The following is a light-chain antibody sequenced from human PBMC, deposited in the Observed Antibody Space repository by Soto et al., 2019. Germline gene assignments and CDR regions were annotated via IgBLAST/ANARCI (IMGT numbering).Light chain of an antibody. CDR2: DAS. J-gene: IGKJ2*01. CDR3: QQYNSYRYT. V-gene: IGKV1-5*01. Sequence: DFQMTQSPPTLSASVGDSVTITCRASQSINNWLAWYQQKPGKAPKVLIYDASNLESGVPSRFSGSGSGTESTLTISSLQPDDFATYYCQQYNSYRYTFGQGTKVDIK. CDR1: QSINNW.